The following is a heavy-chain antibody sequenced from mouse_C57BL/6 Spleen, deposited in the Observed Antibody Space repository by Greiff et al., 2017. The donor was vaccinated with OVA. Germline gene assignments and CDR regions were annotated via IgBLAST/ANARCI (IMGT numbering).Heavy chain of an antibody. D-gene: IGHD2-4*01. CDR1: GYTFTDYT. Sequence: EVQLQQSGPELVKPGASVKIPCKASGYTFTDYTMDWVKQSHGKSLEWIGDINPNNGGTIYNQKFKGKATLTVDKSSSTAYMELRSLTSEDTAVYYCASYDYDGYFDVWGTGTTVTVSS. CDR2: INPNNGGT. CDR3: ASYDYDGYFDV. V-gene: IGHV1-18*01. J-gene: IGHJ1*03.